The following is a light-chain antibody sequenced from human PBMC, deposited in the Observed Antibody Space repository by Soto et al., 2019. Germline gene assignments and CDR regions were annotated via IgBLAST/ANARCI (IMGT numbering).Light chain of an antibody. J-gene: IGKJ1*01. V-gene: IGKV3-15*01. CDR1: QSVSSN. CDR3: QQYNTWPPGT. CDR2: GAS. Sequence: EIVMTQSPATLSVSPGERATLSCRASQSVSSNLAWYQQKPGQAPRLLIYGASTRATGVPARFSGSGSGTEFTLTISSLQSEDFAVYYCQQYNTWPPGTFGPGTTLEIK.